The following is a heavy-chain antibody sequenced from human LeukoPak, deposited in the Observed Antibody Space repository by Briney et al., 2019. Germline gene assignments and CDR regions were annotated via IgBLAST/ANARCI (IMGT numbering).Heavy chain of an antibody. CDR1: GFTFSSYW. Sequence: GTSLRLSCAASGFTFSSYWMHWVRQAPGKGLVWVSRINSDGSSTSYADSVKGRFTISRDNAKNTLYLQMNSLRAEDTAVYYCATPRGSGSYLAFDYWGQGTLVTVSS. J-gene: IGHJ4*02. CDR2: INSDGSST. V-gene: IGHV3-74*01. CDR3: ATPRGSGSYLAFDY. D-gene: IGHD1-26*01.